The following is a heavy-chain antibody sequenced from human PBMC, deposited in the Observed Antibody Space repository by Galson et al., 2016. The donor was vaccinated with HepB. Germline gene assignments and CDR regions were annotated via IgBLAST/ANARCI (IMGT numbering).Heavy chain of an antibody. Sequence: SVKVSCKASEDTFSPYYIHWVRQAPGQGLEWLGIINPSGGTTTYAQRLQGRVTLATDTSTGTVYMELSSLRSEDTAVYYCAIKFCTATNCDPLPFDFWGQGSLVTVSS. V-gene: IGHV1-46*04. CDR1: EDTFSPYY. CDR3: AIKFCTATNCDPLPFDF. D-gene: IGHD3/OR15-3a*01. J-gene: IGHJ4*02. CDR2: INPSGGTT.